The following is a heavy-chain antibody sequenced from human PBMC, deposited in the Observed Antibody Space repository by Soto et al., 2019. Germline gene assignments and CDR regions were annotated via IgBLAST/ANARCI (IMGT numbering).Heavy chain of an antibody. D-gene: IGHD3-3*01. J-gene: IGHJ4*02. CDR3: ARSRMYDSHGFNYFDY. CDR1: GFTFSSYG. Sequence: PGGSLRLSCAASGFTFSSYGMHWVRQAPGKGLEWVAVIWYDGSNKYYADSVKGRFTISRDNSKNTLYLQMNSLRAEDTAVYYCARSRMYDSHGFNYFDYWGQGTLVTVSS. CDR2: IWYDGSNK. V-gene: IGHV3-33*01.